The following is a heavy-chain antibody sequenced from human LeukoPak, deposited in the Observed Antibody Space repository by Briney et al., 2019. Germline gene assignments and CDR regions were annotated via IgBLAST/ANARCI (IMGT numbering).Heavy chain of an antibody. CDR2: IYYSGST. D-gene: IGHD6-19*01. CDR3: ARDRPAAVAGWEGFDY. V-gene: IGHV4-31*03. Sequence: SQTLSLTCTVSGGSISSGGYYWSWIRQHPGKGLEWIGYIYYSGSTYYNPSLKSRVAISVDTSKNQFSLKLSSVTAADTAVYYCARDRPAAVAGWEGFDYWGQGTLVTVSS. J-gene: IGHJ4*02. CDR1: GGSISSGGYY.